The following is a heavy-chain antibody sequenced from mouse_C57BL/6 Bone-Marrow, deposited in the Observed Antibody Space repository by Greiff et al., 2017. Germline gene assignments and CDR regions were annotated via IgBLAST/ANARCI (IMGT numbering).Heavy chain of an antibody. Sequence: EVKLVESGGGLVKPGGSLKLSCAASGFTFSDYGIHWVRQAPEKGLEWVAYISSGSSTIYYADTVKGRFTISRDNAKNTLFLQMTSLRSEDTAMYYCARGDLLWYFDVWGTGTTVTVSS. CDR1: GFTFSDYG. CDR2: ISSGSSTI. J-gene: IGHJ1*03. D-gene: IGHD2-1*01. V-gene: IGHV5-17*01. CDR3: ARGDLLWYFDV.